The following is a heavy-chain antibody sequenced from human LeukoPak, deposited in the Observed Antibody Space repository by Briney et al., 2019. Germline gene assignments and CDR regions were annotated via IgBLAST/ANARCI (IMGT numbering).Heavy chain of an antibody. CDR3: AKNLGHYDSSGFLLDY. CDR1: GFTFSAYA. D-gene: IGHD3-22*01. V-gene: IGHV3-30*02. CDR2: IRYDGFNE. J-gene: IGHJ4*02. Sequence: GGSLRLSCAASGFTFSAYAMYWVRQAPGKGLDWVAFIRYDGFNEYYSDSVKGRFTISRDNSKNTVYLQMNSLRAEDTAVYYCAKNLGHYDSSGFLLDYWGQGALVTVSS.